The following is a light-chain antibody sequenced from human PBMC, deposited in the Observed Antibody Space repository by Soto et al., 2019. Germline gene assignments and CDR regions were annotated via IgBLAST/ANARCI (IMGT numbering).Light chain of an antibody. Sequence: EVLLTQSPATLSLTPGESATLSCRASQPINTYLAWYQQKSGQSPRLLIYDASNRATDIPARFRAGGFGTDFTLTISSLKPEDFGTYYCHHRTNWPPEDTFGQGTKLEI. V-gene: IGKV3-11*01. CDR1: QPINTY. CDR2: DAS. J-gene: IGKJ2*01. CDR3: HHRTNWPPEDT.